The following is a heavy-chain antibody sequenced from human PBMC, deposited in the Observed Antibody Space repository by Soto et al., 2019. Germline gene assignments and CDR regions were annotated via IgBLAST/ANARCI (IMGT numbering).Heavy chain of an antibody. J-gene: IGHJ5*02. Sequence: PSETLSLTCAVSGGSISDYSWIWIRQPPGKGLEWIGEINHRGQSNFKPSLKSRTVISVDKSKNQVSLNLSSVTAADTAVYYCAKVSRITIFGGGWFDPWGQGTLVTVSS. CDR2: INHRGQS. D-gene: IGHD3-3*01. CDR1: GGSISDYS. CDR3: AKVSRITIFGGGWFDP. V-gene: IGHV4-34*01.